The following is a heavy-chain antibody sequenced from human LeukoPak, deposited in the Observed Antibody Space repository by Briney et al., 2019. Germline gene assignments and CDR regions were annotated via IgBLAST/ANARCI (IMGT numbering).Heavy chain of an antibody. CDR3: AREIAAAGFDY. V-gene: IGHV3-66*01. CDR1: GFTVSSNY. J-gene: IGHJ4*02. D-gene: IGHD6-13*01. Sequence: GGSLRLSCAASGFTVSSNYMSWVRQAPGKGLEWVSVIYSGGSTYYADSVKGRFTISGDNSKNTLYLQMNSLRAEDTAVYYCAREIAAAGFDYWGQGTLVTVSS. CDR2: IYSGGST.